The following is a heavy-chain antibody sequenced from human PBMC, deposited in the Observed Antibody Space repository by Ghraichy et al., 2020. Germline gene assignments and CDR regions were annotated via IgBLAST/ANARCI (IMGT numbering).Heavy chain of an antibody. CDR2: ISGSGGST. Sequence: GESLNISCAASGFTFSSYAMSWVRQAPGKGLEWVSAISGSGGSTYYADSVKGRFTISRDNSKNTLYLQMNSLRAEDTAVYYCAKDRTLLGFGGVTHFDYWGQRTLVTVSS. CDR1: GFTFSSYA. J-gene: IGHJ4*02. D-gene: IGHD3-16*01. CDR3: AKDRTLLGFGGVTHFDY. V-gene: IGHV3-23*01.